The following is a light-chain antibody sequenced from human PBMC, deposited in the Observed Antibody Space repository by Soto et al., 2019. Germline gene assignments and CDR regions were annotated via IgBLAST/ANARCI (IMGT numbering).Light chain of an antibody. CDR1: SSDVGGYNY. V-gene: IGLV2-14*01. J-gene: IGLJ1*01. CDR3: SSYTSGSTLV. Sequence: QSVLTQPASVSGSPGQSITISCTGTSSDVGGYNYVSWYQQHPGKAPKLMIYDVSNRPSGVSNRFSGSKSGNTASLTISGLQAEDEADYYCSSYTSGSTLVFGTGTNFTVL. CDR2: DVS.